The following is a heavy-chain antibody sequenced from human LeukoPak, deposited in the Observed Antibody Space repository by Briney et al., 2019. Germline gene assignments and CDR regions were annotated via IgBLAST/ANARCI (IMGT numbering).Heavy chain of an antibody. Sequence: PGRSLRLSCAASGFTFSSYGMQWVRQAPGKGLEWVAVISYDGSNKYYADSVKGRFTISRDNSKNTLYLQMNSLRAEDTAVYYCAKGTLLWFGDLGDWGQGTLVTVSS. CDR1: GFTFSSYG. V-gene: IGHV3-30*18. CDR2: ISYDGSNK. CDR3: AKGTLLWFGDLGD. J-gene: IGHJ4*02. D-gene: IGHD3-10*01.